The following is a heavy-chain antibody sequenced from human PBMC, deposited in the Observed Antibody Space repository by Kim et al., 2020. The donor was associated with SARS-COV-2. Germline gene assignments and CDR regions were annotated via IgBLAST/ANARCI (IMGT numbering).Heavy chain of an antibody. D-gene: IGHD3-10*01. J-gene: IGHJ4*02. CDR1: GFTFSDHY. CDR2: TRNKANSYTT. Sequence: GGSLRLSCAASGFTFSDHYMDWVRQAPGKGLEWVGRTRNKANSYTTEYAASVKGRFTISRDDSKNSLYLQMNSLKTEDTAVYYCARTRYRSGSPLDYWGQGTMVTVSS. CDR3: ARTRYRSGSPLDY. V-gene: IGHV3-72*01.